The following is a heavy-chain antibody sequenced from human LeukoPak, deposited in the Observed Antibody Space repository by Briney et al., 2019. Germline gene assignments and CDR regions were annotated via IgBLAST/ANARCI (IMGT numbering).Heavy chain of an antibody. Sequence: GGSLRLSCAASGFTFSSYSMNWVRQAPGKGLEWVSSISSSSSYIYYADSVKGRFTISRDNARNSLYLQMNSLRAEDTAVYYCARSGVDRSGSFDYWGQGTLVTVSP. J-gene: IGHJ4*02. V-gene: IGHV3-21*01. D-gene: IGHD2-8*01. CDR3: ARSGVDRSGSFDY. CDR1: GFTFSSYS. CDR2: ISSSSSYI.